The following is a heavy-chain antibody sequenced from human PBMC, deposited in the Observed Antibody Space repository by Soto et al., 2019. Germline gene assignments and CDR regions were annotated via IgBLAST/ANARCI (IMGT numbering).Heavy chain of an antibody. Sequence: NPSETLSLTCAVYGGSFSGYYWSWIRQPPGKGLEWIGEINHSGSTNYNPSLESRVTISVDTSKNQFSLKLSSVTAADTAVYYCARYGSGSYPNYWGQGTLVTVSS. J-gene: IGHJ4*02. D-gene: IGHD3-10*01. CDR2: INHSGST. CDR3: ARYGSGSYPNY. V-gene: IGHV4-34*01. CDR1: GGSFSGYY.